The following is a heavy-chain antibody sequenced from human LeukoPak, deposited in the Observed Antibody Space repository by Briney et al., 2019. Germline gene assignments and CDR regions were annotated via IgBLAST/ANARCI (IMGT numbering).Heavy chain of an antibody. CDR1: GGSISSGSYY. V-gene: IGHV4-61*02. J-gene: IGHJ4*02. D-gene: IGHD3-10*01. CDR3: ARSTSITMVRGVITYYFDY. Sequence: PSETLSLTCTVSGGSISSGSYYWSWIRQPAGKGLEWIGRIYTSGSTNYNPSLKSRVTISVDTSKNQFSLKLSSVTAADTAVYYCARSTSITMVRGVITYYFDYWSQGTLVTVSS. CDR2: IYTSGST.